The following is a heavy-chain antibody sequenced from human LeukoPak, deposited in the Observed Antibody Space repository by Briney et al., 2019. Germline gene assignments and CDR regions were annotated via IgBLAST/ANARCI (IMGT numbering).Heavy chain of an antibody. V-gene: IGHV3-21*01. Sequence: PGGSLRLSCAASGFTFSSYSMNWFRQAPGKGLEGFSSISSSSSYIYYADSVKGRFTISRDNATNSLYLQKNSLRAEDTAVYYCGKVWDQETYYYDSRGYAWGQGTLVTVSS. D-gene: IGHD3-22*01. CDR2: ISSSSSYI. J-gene: IGHJ5*02. CDR1: GFTFSSYS. CDR3: GKVWDQETYYYDSRGYA.